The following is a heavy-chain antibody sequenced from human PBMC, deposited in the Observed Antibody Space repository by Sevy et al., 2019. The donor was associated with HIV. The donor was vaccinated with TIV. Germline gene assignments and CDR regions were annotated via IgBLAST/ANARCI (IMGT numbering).Heavy chain of an antibody. Sequence: ASVKVSCKVSGYTLAKFSIHWVRQAPGKGLEWMTSFDPEDGDPEDGKTIYAQKFLGRVTMTEDTSTDTAYMELSSLRSDDTAVYYCATTKDYYDNSGYPFDYWGQGTLVTVSS. J-gene: IGHJ4*02. CDR1: GYTLAKFS. CDR3: ATTKDYYDNSGYPFDY. CDR2: FDPEDGDPEDGKT. V-gene: IGHV1-24*01. D-gene: IGHD3-22*01.